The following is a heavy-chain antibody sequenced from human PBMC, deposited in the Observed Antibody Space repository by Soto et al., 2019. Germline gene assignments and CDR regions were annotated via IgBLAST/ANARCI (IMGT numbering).Heavy chain of an antibody. CDR3: AREYYNLWSGPQTRSWFDP. Sequence: ASVKVSCQASGYEFISYGISWVRQAPGQGLEWMGGISAYNGNTNYAQKFQGRVTMTTDTSTTTAYMELRGLRSDDTAVYYCAREYYNLWSGPQTRSWFDPWGQGTLVTVSS. V-gene: IGHV1-18*04. CDR2: ISAYNGNT. CDR1: GYEFISYG. J-gene: IGHJ5*02. D-gene: IGHD3-3*01.